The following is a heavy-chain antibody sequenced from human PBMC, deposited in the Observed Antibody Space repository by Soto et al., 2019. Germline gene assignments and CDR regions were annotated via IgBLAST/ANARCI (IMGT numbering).Heavy chain of an antibody. J-gene: IGHJ6*02. V-gene: IGHV3-48*02. CDR2: ISSRSSTI. CDR3: ARDCGKGYGMDV. CDR1: GFTFSNYN. Sequence: EVQLVESGGGLVQPGGSLRLSCAASGFTFSNYNMNWVRQAPGKGLEWLSYISSRSSTIYYADSVKGRFTISRDNAKNSLYLQRNSLRDEDTAVYYCARDCGKGYGMDVWGQGTTVTVSS.